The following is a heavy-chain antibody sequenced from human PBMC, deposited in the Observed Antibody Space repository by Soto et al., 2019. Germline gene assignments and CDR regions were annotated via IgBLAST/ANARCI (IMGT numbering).Heavy chain of an antibody. Sequence: VQLVETGGGLIQPGGPLRLSCAASGFSVSSNYMSWVRQAPGKGLEWVSVIYSTGSKYYADSVKGRFIISRDNSKNTLYLEMNNLGAEDTAVYYCARSVVVVIRTFNWYFDLWGRGTLVTVSS. V-gene: IGHV3-53*02. D-gene: IGHD3-22*01. CDR1: GFSVSSNY. CDR2: IYSTGSK. CDR3: ARSVVVVIRTFNWYFDL. J-gene: IGHJ2*01.